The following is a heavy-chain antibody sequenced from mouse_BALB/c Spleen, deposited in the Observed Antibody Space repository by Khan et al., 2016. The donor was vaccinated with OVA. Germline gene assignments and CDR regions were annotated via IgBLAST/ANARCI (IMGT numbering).Heavy chain of an antibody. CDR2: MWSDGST. J-gene: IGHJ4*01. CDR3: ARQPYYHYNVMDY. V-gene: IGHV2-6-1*01. D-gene: IGHD2-10*01. Sequence: VQLQESGPGLVAPSQSLSITCTISGFSLTNYGVHWVRQPPGKGLDWLVLMWSDGSTTYNSALKSRLTISKDNSKSQVFLKMNSLQTDDTAMYFCARQPYYHYNVMDYWGQGTSVTVSS. CDR1: GFSLTNYG.